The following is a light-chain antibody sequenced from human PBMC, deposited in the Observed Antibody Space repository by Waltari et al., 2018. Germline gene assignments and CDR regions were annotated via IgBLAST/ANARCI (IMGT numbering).Light chain of an antibody. CDR1: QSVLYSSNSKNY. V-gene: IGKV4-1*01. CDR3: QQYYTTMWA. CDR2: WAS. Sequence: DIVMTQSPDSLAVSLGERATINCKSSQSVLYSSNSKNYLAWYQQKPGQPPKLLLYWASTRESGVPDRFSGSGSGTDFTLTISSLQAEDGAVYYCQQYYTTMWAFGQGTKVEIK. J-gene: IGKJ1*01.